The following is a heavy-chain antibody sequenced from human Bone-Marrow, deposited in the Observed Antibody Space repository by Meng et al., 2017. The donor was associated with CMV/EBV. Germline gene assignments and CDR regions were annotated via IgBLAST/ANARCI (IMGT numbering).Heavy chain of an antibody. J-gene: IGHJ3*02. CDR2: IYPGDSDT. CDR3: ARDREPGAFDI. CDR1: GYSFTSYW. Sequence: GESLKISCKASGYSFTSYWIAWMRQMPGKGLEWMGIIYPGDSDTRYSPSFQGQVTISADKSISTAYLQWSSLKASDTAMYYCARDREPGAFDIWGQGTMVTVSS. D-gene: IGHD1-14*01. V-gene: IGHV5-51*01.